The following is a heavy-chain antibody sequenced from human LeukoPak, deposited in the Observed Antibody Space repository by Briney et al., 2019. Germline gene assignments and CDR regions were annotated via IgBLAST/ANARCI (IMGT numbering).Heavy chain of an antibody. CDR1: GDSITAYY. Sequence: SETLSLTCTVSGDSITAYYWSWIRQPPGKGLEWIGYIYYSGSTNYNPSLKSRVTISVDTSKNQFSLKLSSVTAADTAVYYCARVSMVRGVINRYYFDYWGQGTLVTVSS. D-gene: IGHD3-10*01. CDR3: ARVSMVRGVINRYYFDY. V-gene: IGHV4-59*01. J-gene: IGHJ4*02. CDR2: IYYSGST.